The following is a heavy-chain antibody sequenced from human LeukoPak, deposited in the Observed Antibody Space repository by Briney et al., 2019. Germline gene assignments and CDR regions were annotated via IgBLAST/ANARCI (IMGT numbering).Heavy chain of an antibody. J-gene: IGHJ4*02. CDR3: ARDWFGDYQTYN. CDR1: GYTFTTYD. Sequence: ASVKVSCKASGYTFTTYDINWVRQATGQGLEWMGWVNPNSGNTGYAQKFQGRVTMTRNTSISTAYMELSSLRSDDTAVYYCARDWFGDYQTYNWGQGTLVTVSS. D-gene: IGHD4-17*01. V-gene: IGHV1-8*01. CDR2: VNPNSGNT.